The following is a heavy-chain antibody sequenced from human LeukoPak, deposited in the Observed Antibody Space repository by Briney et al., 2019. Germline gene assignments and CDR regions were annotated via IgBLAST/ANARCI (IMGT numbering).Heavy chain of an antibody. J-gene: IGHJ4*02. Sequence: ASVKVSCKASGYTFTGYYMHWVRQAPGQGLEWMGWINPNSGGTNYAQKFQGRVTMTRDTSISTAYMELSRLRSDDTAVYYCARDMFAGVGGIAAAGDYWGQGTLVTVSS. D-gene: IGHD6-13*01. CDR3: ARDMFAGVGGIAAAGDY. V-gene: IGHV1-2*02. CDR1: GYTFTGYY. CDR2: INPNSGGT.